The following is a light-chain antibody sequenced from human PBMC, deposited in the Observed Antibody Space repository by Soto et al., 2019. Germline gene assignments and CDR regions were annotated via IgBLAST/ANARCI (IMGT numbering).Light chain of an antibody. CDR2: ATS. J-gene: IGKJ1*01. CDR3: HQYDDGPPWT. V-gene: IGKV3-15*01. CDR1: QSVSNS. Sequence: TQSPATLSMSPGETATLCCRASQSVSNSLAWYRQRPGQPPSLLIYATSTRATGVPARFTGSGSGTEFTLTISSLQSEDFAVYYCHQYDDGPPWTFGQGTKVDVK.